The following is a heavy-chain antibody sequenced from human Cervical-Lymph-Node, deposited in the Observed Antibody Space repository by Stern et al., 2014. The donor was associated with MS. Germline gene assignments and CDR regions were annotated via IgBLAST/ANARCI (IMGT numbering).Heavy chain of an antibody. J-gene: IGHJ6*02. D-gene: IGHD1-14*01. CDR3: ASLGWSRSGMDV. Sequence: VQLVESGGGVVQPGRSLRLSCAASGFTFSSYGMHWVRQAPGKGLEWVAVIWDDGSNKYYADSVKGRFTISRDNSKNTLYLQMNSLRAEDTAVYYCASLGWSRSGMDVWGQGTTVTVSS. CDR1: GFTFSSYG. V-gene: IGHV3-33*01. CDR2: IWDDGSNK.